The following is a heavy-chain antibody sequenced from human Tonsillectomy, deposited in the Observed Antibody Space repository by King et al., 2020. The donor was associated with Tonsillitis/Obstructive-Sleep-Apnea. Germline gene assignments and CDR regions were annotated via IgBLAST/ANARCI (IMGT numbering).Heavy chain of an antibody. J-gene: IGHJ4*02. CDR2: IYYSGST. CDR1: GASISSYY. CDR3: ARMSLYGSGTYYSFDY. D-gene: IGHD3-10*01. V-gene: IGHV4-59*01. Sequence: VQLQESGPGLVKPSETLSLTCAVPGASISSYYWSWIRQPPGKGLEWTGYIYYSGSTNYNPSLTSRVTILVDTSKNQFSLKLSSVTAADTAVYYCARMSLYGSGTYYSFDYWGQGTLVTVSS.